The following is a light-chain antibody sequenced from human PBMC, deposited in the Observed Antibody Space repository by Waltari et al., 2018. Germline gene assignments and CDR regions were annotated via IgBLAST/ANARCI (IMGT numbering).Light chain of an antibody. J-gene: IGKJ3*01. CDR3: QQRSDWPPRT. Sequence: EIVLTQSPATLSLSPGERATVSCRASQSVSSYLAWYQQKPGQAPRLLIYDASNRATGIPARFSGSGSGTDFTLTISSLEPEDFAVYYCQQRSDWPPRTFGPGTKVHIK. CDR1: QSVSSY. V-gene: IGKV3-11*01. CDR2: DAS.